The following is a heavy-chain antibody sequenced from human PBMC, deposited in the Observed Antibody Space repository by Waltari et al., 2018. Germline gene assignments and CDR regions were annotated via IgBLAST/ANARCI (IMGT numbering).Heavy chain of an antibody. Sequence: QVQLVESGGGVVQPGRSLRLSCAASGFTFSDYGMHWVRQAPGKGLEWVALISYDGRDKYSAESVKGRFTISRDNSKNTLYLQMNSLRAEDTAVYYCAKGIQRNPYYFDYWGQGTLVTVSS. J-gene: IGHJ4*02. V-gene: IGHV3-30*18. D-gene: IGHD5-18*01. CDR3: AKGIQRNPYYFDY. CDR2: ISYDGRDK. CDR1: GFTFSDYG.